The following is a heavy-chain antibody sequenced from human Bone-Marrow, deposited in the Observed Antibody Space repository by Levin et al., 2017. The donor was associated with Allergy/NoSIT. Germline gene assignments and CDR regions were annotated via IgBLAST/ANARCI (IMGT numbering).Heavy chain of an antibody. Sequence: GESLKISCAASGFTFSSYSMNWVRQAPGKGLEWVSSISSSSSYIYYADSVKGRFTISRDNAKNSLYLQMNSLRAEDTAVYYCARDRGPLLWFGELFFGGQGTLVTVSS. J-gene: IGHJ4*02. CDR1: GFTFSSYS. CDR3: ARDRGPLLWFGELFF. CDR2: ISSSSSYI. D-gene: IGHD3-10*01. V-gene: IGHV3-21*01.